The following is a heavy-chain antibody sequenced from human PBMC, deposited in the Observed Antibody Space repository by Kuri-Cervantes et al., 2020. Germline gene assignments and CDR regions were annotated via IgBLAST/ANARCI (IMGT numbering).Heavy chain of an antibody. D-gene: IGHD4-17*01. Sequence: GGSLRLSCAASGFTFSSYGMHWVRQAPGKGLEWVAVISYDGSNKYYADSVKGRFTISRDNSKNTLYLQMNSLRDEDTAVYYCAGDYGYYFDYWGQGTLVTVSS. CDR1: GFTFSSYG. J-gene: IGHJ4*02. CDR3: AGDYGYYFDY. V-gene: IGHV3-30*03. CDR2: ISYDGSNK.